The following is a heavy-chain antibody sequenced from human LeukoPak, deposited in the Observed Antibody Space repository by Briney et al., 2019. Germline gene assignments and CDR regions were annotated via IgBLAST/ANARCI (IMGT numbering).Heavy chain of an antibody. D-gene: IGHD3-22*01. Sequence: SETLSLTCTVSGGSISSGGYYWSWIRQHPGKGLEWIGYIYYSGSTYYNPSLKSRVTISVDTSKNQFSLKLSSVTPEDTAVYYCARGSSQIYYYDSSGYSHASDYWGQGTLVTVSS. V-gene: IGHV4-31*03. CDR3: ARGSSQIYYYDSSGYSHASDY. CDR2: IYYSGST. J-gene: IGHJ4*02. CDR1: GGSISSGGYY.